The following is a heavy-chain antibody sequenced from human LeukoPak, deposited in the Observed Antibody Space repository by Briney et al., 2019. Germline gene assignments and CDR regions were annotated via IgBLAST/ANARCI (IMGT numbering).Heavy chain of an antibody. V-gene: IGHV4-34*01. CDR2: INHSGST. Sequence: PSETLSLTCAVYGGSFSGYYWSWIRQPPGKGLEWIGEINHSGSTNYNPSLKSRVTISVDTSKNQFSLKLSSVTAADTAVYYCARGAPSWYRGNWFDPWGQGALVTVSS. J-gene: IGHJ5*02. CDR3: ARGAPSWYRGNWFDP. D-gene: IGHD6-13*01. CDR1: GGSFSGYY.